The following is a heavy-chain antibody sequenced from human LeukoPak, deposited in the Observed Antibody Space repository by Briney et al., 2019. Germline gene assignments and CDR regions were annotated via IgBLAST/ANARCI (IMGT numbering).Heavy chain of an antibody. D-gene: IGHD3-22*01. Sequence: PGGSLRLSCAASGFTFSSYSMSWVRQAPGKGLEWVSAISGSGGSTYYADSVKGRFTISRDNSKNTLYLQMNSLRAEDTAVYYCAKDDDYYYDSSGPVPAQALANSFDYWGQGTLVTVSS. CDR3: AKDDDYYYDSSGPVPAQALANSFDY. V-gene: IGHV3-23*01. CDR2: ISGSGGST. J-gene: IGHJ4*02. CDR1: GFTFSSYS.